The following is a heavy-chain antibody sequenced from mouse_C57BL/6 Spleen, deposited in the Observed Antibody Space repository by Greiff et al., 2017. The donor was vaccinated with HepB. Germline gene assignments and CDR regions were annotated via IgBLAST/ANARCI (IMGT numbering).Heavy chain of an antibody. CDR1: GFTFSSYA. CDR3: ARDYEDYGSRDWYFDV. CDR2: ISDGGSYT. V-gene: IGHV5-4*01. D-gene: IGHD1-1*01. Sequence: EVTLMESGGGLVKPGGSLKLSCEASGFTFSSYAMSWVGQTPEKRLEWVAPISDGGSYTYYPDNVKGRFTIARDNAKNNLYLQMSYLKSDDTAMYYCARDYEDYGSRDWYFDVWGTGTTVTVSS. J-gene: IGHJ1*03.